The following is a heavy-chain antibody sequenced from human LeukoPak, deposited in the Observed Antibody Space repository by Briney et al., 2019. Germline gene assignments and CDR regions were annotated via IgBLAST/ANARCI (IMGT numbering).Heavy chain of an antibody. CDR2: ISGSGAST. CDR1: GFTLSTNA. V-gene: IGHV3-23*01. J-gene: IGHJ4*02. Sequence: GGSLRLSCLTSGFTLSTNAMSWVRQAPGKGLEWILGISGSGASTYYADSVKGRFTISRDDSRNTLYLQMNSLRGDDTAVYYCAKDVGKWESLHFFDYWGQETLVTVSS. CDR3: AKDVGKWESLHFFDY. D-gene: IGHD1-26*01.